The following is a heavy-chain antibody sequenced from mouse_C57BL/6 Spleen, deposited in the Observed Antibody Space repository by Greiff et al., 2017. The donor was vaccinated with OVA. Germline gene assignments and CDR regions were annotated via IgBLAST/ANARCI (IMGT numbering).Heavy chain of an antibody. CDR1: GFNITDYY. V-gene: IGHV14-2*01. CDR3: ARSGETYFDD. D-gene: IGHD4-1*01. Sequence: EVQLQQSGAELVKPGASVKLSCTASGFNITDYYMHWVKQRTEQGLEWIGRIDPEEGETKYAPKFQGKATITEDTSTNPAYLQRSRLTSEDTADYDRARSGETYFDDWGKGTTLTVSS. J-gene: IGHJ2*01. CDR2: IDPEEGET.